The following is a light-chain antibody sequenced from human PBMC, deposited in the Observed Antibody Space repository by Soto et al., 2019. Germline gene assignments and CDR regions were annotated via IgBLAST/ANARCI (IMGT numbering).Light chain of an antibody. V-gene: IGLV1-47*02. Sequence: QSVLTQPPPASGTPGQRVTISCSGSSSNIGSNYVCWYQHLPGTAPKLLIYSNNQRPSGVPDRLSGSKSGTSASLAISGLRXEDEADYYCATWDDSLSGHYVFGTGTKVTVL. CDR2: SNN. J-gene: IGLJ1*01. CDR1: SSNIGSNY. CDR3: ATWDDSLSGHYV.